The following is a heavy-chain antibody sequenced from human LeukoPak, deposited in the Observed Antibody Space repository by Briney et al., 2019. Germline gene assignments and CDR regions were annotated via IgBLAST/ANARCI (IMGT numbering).Heavy chain of an antibody. V-gene: IGHV4-39*07. CDR3: ARARYYKSTAYHDYFDS. Sequence: KPSETLSLTCTVSGGSISSSSYYWGWIRQPPGKGLEWIGSIYYSGSTYYNPSLKSRVTISIDTSKNQFSLKLSSVTAADTAVFYCARARYYKSTAYHDYFDSWGQGTLVTVS. J-gene: IGHJ4*02. D-gene: IGHD2/OR15-2a*01. CDR2: IYYSGST. CDR1: GGSISSSSYY.